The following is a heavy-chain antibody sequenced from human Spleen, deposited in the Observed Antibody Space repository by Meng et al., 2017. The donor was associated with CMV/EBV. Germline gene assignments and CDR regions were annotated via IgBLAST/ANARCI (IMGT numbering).Heavy chain of an antibody. V-gene: IGHV1-2*02. CDR1: YSFPAYH. CDR3: ARDPYSDFGGRGGMDV. CDR2: VHPNSGGT. Sequence: YSFPAYHIQWVRQAPGQGLEWMGWVHPNSGGTDYAQKFKGRLIMTRDTSIDTAYMELSGLTSDDTAVYYCARDPYSDFGGRGGMDVWGQGTTVTVSS. J-gene: IGHJ6*02. D-gene: IGHD4-11*01.